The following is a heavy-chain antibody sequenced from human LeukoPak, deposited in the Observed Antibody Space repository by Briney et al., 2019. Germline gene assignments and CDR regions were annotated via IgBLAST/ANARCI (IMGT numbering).Heavy chain of an antibody. CDR2: INHSGST. Sequence: PSETLSLTCAVYGGSFSGYYWSWIRQPPGKGLEWIGEINHSGSTNYNPSLKSRVTISVDTSKNQFPLKLSSVTAADTAVYYCARDRLRLRSSGAFDIWGQGTMVTVSS. D-gene: IGHD4-17*01. V-gene: IGHV4-34*01. J-gene: IGHJ3*02. CDR3: ARDRLRLRSSGAFDI. CDR1: GGSFSGYY.